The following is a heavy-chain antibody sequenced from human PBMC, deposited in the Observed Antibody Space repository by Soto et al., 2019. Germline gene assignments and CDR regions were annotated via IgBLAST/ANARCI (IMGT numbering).Heavy chain of an antibody. Sequence: GGSLRLSCAASGFTLSSYSIHWVRQAPGKGLDWVAVISYDGNTQFYGDSVKGRFIVSRDNSRNSLYLQMNSLRAEDTAVYYCARSGGNYWFDPWGQGTLVTVSS. CDR3: ARSGGNYWFDP. CDR2: ISYDGNTQ. V-gene: IGHV3-30-3*01. J-gene: IGHJ5*02. D-gene: IGHD2-21*02. CDR1: GFTLSSYS.